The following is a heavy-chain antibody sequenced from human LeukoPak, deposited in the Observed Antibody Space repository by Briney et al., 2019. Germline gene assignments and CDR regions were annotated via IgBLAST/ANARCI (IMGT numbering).Heavy chain of an antibody. V-gene: IGHV3-53*01. CDR1: GFTVSSNY. Sequence: GGSLRLSCAASGFTVSSNYMSWVRQAPGKGLEWVSVIYSGGSTYYADSVKGRFTISRDNSKNTLYLQMNSLRAEDTAVYYCAREDSSGYYNVHWGQGTLVTVSS. CDR3: AREDSSGYYNVH. D-gene: IGHD3-22*01. CDR2: IYSGGST. J-gene: IGHJ4*02.